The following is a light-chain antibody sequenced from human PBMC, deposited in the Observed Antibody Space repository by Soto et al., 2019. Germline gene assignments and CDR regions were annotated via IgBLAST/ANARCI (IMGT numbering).Light chain of an antibody. CDR1: QSVSSSY. CDR2: GAS. CDR3: QQYGSSSFT. V-gene: IGKV3-20*01. J-gene: IGKJ3*01. Sequence: EIVLPQSPGTLSLSTGERATLSCRASQSVSSSYLAWYQQKPGQAPRLLIYGASSRATGIPDRFSGSGSGTDFTLTISRLEPEDFAVYYCQQYGSSSFTFGPGTKVDIK.